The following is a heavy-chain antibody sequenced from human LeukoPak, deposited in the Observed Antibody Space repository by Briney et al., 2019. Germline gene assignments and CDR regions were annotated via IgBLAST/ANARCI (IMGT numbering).Heavy chain of an antibody. D-gene: IGHD6-13*01. CDR3: AAVNLRGPRVSHYYFDY. Sequence: GASVKVSCKASGFTFTSSAMQWVRQARGQRLEWIGWIVVGSGNTNYAQKFQERVTITRDMSTSTAYMELSSLRSEDTAVYYCAAVNLRGPRVSHYYFDYWGQGTLVTVSS. J-gene: IGHJ4*02. CDR1: GFTFTSSA. CDR2: IVVGSGNT. V-gene: IGHV1-58*02.